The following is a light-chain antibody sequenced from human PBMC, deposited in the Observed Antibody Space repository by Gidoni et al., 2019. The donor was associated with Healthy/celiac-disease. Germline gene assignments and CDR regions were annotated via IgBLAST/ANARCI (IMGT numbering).Light chain of an antibody. CDR3: CSYAGSYTPWV. V-gene: IGLV2-11*01. CDR1: RSDVGGYNY. J-gene: IGLJ1*01. Sequence: QSALTQPRSVSGSPGQSVTISCTGTRSDVGGYNYVSWYQQHPGKAPKLMIYDVSKRPSGVPDRFSGSKSGNTASLTISGLQAEDEADYYCCSYAGSYTPWVFGTGTKVTVL. CDR2: DVS.